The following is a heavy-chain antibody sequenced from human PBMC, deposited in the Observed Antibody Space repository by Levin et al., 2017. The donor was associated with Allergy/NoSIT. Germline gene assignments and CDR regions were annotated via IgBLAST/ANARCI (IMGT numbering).Heavy chain of an antibody. CDR1: GDSVSSNSAT. V-gene: IGHV6-1*01. J-gene: IGHJ4*02. Sequence: SETLSLTCVISGDSVSSNSATWNWIRQSPSRGLEWLGRTFYRSKWYNDYAVSVKSRIRINPDTSKSQFSLHLNSVTPEATAVYYCARANCRAGCYIDYWGQGTLVTVSS. CDR2: TFYRSKWYN. CDR3: ARANCRAGCYIDY. D-gene: IGHD2-15*01.